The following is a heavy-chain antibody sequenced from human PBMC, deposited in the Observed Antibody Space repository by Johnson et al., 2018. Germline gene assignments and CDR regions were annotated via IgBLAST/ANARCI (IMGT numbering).Heavy chain of an antibody. CDR1: GYTFTSYH. CDR2: INPSGGST. Sequence: QVQLVQSGAEVKKPGASXKVSCKASGYTFTSYHVHWVRQAPGQGLEWMGIINPSGGSTTYSQKLQGRVTVTRDTSTSTVYMEGNSLRSEDTAVYYCARASHSNNWYHYGLDVWGQGTTVTVSS. J-gene: IGHJ6*02. CDR3: ARASHSNNWYHYGLDV. V-gene: IGHV1-46*04. D-gene: IGHD6-13*01.